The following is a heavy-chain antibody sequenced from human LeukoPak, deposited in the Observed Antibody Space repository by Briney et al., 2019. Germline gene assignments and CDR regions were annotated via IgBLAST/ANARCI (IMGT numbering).Heavy chain of an antibody. CDR3: AREWFGEGSWFDP. CDR1: GGSFSSGGYY. V-gene: IGHV4-30-4*01. Sequence: PSETLSLTCTVSGGSFSSGGYYWSWIRQPPGKGLEWVGYIYYSGSTYYNQSLKARVTISVATSKTQLSLKLSSVTAAATAVYYCAREWFGEGSWFDPWGQGTLVTVSS. J-gene: IGHJ5*02. D-gene: IGHD3-10*01. CDR2: IYYSGST.